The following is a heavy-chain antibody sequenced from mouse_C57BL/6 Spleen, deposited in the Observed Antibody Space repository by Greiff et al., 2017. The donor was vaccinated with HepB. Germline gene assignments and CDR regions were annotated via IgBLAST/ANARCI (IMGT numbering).Heavy chain of an antibody. V-gene: IGHV5-17*01. D-gene: IGHD6-1*01. J-gene: IGHJ3*01. CDR3: AKPPASPRAY. CDR2: ISSGSSTI. Sequence: EVMLVESGGGLVKPGGSLKLSCAASGFTFSDYGMHWVRQAPEKGLEWVAYISSGSSTIYYADTVKGRFTISIDNAKNTLFLQMTSLRSEDTAMYYCAKPPASPRAYWGQGTLVTVSA. CDR1: GFTFSDYG.